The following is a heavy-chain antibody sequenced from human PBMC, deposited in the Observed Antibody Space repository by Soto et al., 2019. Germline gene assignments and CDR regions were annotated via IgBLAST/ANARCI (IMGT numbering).Heavy chain of an antibody. CDR1: GYTFTSYD. CDR2: MNPNSGNT. Sequence: GASVKVSCKASGYTFTSYDINWVRQATGQGLEWMGWMNPNSGNTGYAEKFQGRVTMTRDTSTSTVYMELSSLRSEDTAVYYCARDRGGCSGGSCYGHYFDYWGQGTLVTVSS. V-gene: IGHV1-8*01. CDR3: ARDRGGCSGGSCYGHYFDY. J-gene: IGHJ4*02. D-gene: IGHD2-15*01.